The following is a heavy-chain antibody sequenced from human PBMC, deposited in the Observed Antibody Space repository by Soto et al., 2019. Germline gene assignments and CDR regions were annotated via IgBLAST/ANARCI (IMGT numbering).Heavy chain of an antibody. CDR3: ARAPVGLDTISYFDD. CDR2: IYSGGST. Sequence: GGSLRLSCPASGFIVSSNYMSWVRQAPGKGLEWVSVIYSGGSTYYADSVKGRFTISRDNSKNTLYLQMNSLRAEDTAVYFCARAPVGLDTISYFDDWGQGKLVTVSS. CDR1: GFIVSSNY. D-gene: IGHD3-3*01. J-gene: IGHJ4*02. V-gene: IGHV3-53*01.